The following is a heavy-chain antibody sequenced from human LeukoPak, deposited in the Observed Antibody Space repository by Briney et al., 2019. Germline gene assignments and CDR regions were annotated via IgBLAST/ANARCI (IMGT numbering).Heavy chain of an antibody. V-gene: IGHV3-30*18. D-gene: IGHD1-20*01. CDR1: GFTFSSYA. J-gene: IGHJ4*02. Sequence: PGGSLRLSCAASGFTFSSYALDWVRQAPGKGLEWVAVISYDGSNKYYADSVKGRFTISRDNSKDTLYLQMNSLRAEDTAVYYCAKKPVPYKGTDYYFDYWGQGTLVTVSS. CDR3: AKKPVPYKGTDYYFDY. CDR2: ISYDGSNK.